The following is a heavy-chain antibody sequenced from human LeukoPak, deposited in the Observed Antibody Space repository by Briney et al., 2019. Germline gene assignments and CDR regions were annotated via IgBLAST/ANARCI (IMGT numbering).Heavy chain of an antibody. CDR2: IYSGGST. Sequence: PVGSLRLSCAASGFTVSSTYMTWVRQAPGKGLEWVSLIYSGGSTYYADFVKGRFTISRDNSKNTLYLQMNSLRAEDTAVYYCAREVSRGTYYIDYWGQGTLVTVSS. V-gene: IGHV3-53*01. CDR3: AREVSRGTYYIDY. CDR1: GFTVSSTY. D-gene: IGHD5/OR15-5a*01. J-gene: IGHJ4*02.